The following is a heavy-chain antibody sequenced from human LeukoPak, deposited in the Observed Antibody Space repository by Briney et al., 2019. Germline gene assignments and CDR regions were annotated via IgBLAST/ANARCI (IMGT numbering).Heavy chain of an antibody. D-gene: IGHD6-19*01. J-gene: IGHJ4*02. CDR2: IYYSGST. CDR1: GGSISSYY. Sequence: PSETVSLTCTVSGGSISSYYWSWIRQPPGKELEWIGYIYYSGSTKYNPSLKSRVTISVETSKNQFSLKLSSVTAADTAVYYCATASSGLDYWGQGTLVTVSS. V-gene: IGHV4-59*01. CDR3: ATASSGLDY.